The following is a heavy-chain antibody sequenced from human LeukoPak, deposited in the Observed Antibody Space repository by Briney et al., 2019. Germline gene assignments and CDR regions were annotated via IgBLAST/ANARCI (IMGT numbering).Heavy chain of an antibody. Sequence: WASVKVSCKASGYTFTSYGISWVRQAPGQGLEWMGWISGYSGNTNYVQKFQGRVTMATDTSTSTVYMELRSLRSDDTAVYYCARDIATVVHQEWGQGTLVTVS. D-gene: IGHD2-2*01. CDR1: GYTFTSYG. CDR2: ISGYSGNT. V-gene: IGHV1-18*01. J-gene: IGHJ4*02. CDR3: ARDIATVVHQE.